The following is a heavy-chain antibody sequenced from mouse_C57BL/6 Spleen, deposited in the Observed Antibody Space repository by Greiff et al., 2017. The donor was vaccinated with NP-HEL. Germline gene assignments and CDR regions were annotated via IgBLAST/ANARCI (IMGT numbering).Heavy chain of an antibody. CDR1: GYTFTSYW. V-gene: IGHV1-55*01. CDR3: ASFITSAVAHYDDMDY. J-gene: IGHJ4*01. D-gene: IGHD1-1*01. Sequence: QVQLQQPGAELVKPGASVKMSCKASGYTFTSYWITWVKQRPGQGLEWIGDIYPGSGSTNYNEKFQSKAKLHVDQSSSTAYMQLSSLTSVDSAVYYYASFITSAVAHYDDMDYWGQGTSVTVSS. CDR2: IYPGSGST.